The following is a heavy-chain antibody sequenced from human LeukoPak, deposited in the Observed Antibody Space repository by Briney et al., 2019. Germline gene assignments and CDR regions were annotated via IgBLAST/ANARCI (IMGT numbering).Heavy chain of an antibody. Sequence: PGGSLRLSCSASGFTFSSYAMHWVRQAPGKGLEYVSAISSNGGSTYYADSVKGRFTISRDNSKNTVYLQMSSLRAEDTAVYYCVKDGYGDYTYWYSDLWGRGTLVTVSS. J-gene: IGHJ2*01. V-gene: IGHV3-64D*09. CDR3: VKDGYGDYTYWYSDL. CDR1: GFTFSSYA. CDR2: ISSNGGST. D-gene: IGHD4-17*01.